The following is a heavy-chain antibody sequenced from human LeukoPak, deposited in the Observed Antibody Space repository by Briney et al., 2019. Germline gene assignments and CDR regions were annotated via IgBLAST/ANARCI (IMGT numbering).Heavy chain of an antibody. V-gene: IGHV1-2*02. J-gene: IGHJ4*02. CDR1: GYTFTGYY. CDR2: INPNSGGT. CDR3: ARSYNWNDPFDY. Sequence: GASVKVSCKASGYTFTGYYMHWVRQAPGQGLEWMGWINPNSGGTNYAQKFQGRVTMTRDTFISTAYMELSRLRSDDTAVYYCARSYNWNDPFDYWGQGTLVTVSS. D-gene: IGHD1-1*01.